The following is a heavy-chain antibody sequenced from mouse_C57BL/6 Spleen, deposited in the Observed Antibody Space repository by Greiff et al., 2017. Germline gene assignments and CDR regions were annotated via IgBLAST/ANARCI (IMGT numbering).Heavy chain of an antibody. Sequence: VKLMESGPELVKPGASVKISCKASGYAFSSSWMNWVKQRPGKGLEWIGRIYPGDGDTNYNGKFKGKATLTADKSSSTAYMQLSSLTSEDSAVYFCASPYYYGSSSSGMDYWGQGTSVTVSS. D-gene: IGHD1-1*01. CDR1: GYAFSSSW. J-gene: IGHJ4*01. CDR3: ASPYYYGSSSSGMDY. V-gene: IGHV1-82*01. CDR2: IYPGDGDT.